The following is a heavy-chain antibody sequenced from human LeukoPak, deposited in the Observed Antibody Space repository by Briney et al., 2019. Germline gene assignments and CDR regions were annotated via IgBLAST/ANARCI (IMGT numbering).Heavy chain of an antibody. CDR2: IYYSGST. CDR1: GGSISSSSYY. J-gene: IGHJ4*02. V-gene: IGHV4-39*01. CDR3: ARREDYGGNSGQFDY. Sequence: SETLSLTCTVSGGSISSSSYYWGWIRQPPGKGLEWIGSIYYSGSTYYNPSLKSRVTISVDTSKNQFSLKLSSVAAADTAVYHCARREDYGGNSGQFDYWGQGTLVTVSP. D-gene: IGHD4-23*01.